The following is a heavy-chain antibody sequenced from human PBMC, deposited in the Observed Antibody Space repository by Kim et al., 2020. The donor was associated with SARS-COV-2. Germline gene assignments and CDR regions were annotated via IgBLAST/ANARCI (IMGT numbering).Heavy chain of an antibody. D-gene: IGHD3-3*01. CDR3: AKQFYDFWSGYYDY. Sequence: GGSLRLSCAASGFTFSSYAMSWVRQAPGKGLEWVSAISGSGGSTYYADSVKGRFTISRDNSKNTLYLQMNSLRAEDTAVYYCAKQFYDFWSGYYDYWGQGTLVTVSS. CDR1: GFTFSSYA. J-gene: IGHJ4*02. V-gene: IGHV3-23*01. CDR2: ISGSGGST.